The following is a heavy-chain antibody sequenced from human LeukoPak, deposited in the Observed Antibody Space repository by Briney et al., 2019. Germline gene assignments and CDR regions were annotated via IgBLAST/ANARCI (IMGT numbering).Heavy chain of an antibody. J-gene: IGHJ3*02. CDR3: AKSREEIRGLDAFDI. Sequence: PSETLSLTCSVSGGSISSDDYCWNWIRQHPGKGLEWIGYIYYSGSTYYNPSLKSRVALSVDTSKNQFSLKLSSLTAADTAVYCCAKSREEIRGLDAFDIWGQGTVVTVSS. V-gene: IGHV4-31*03. D-gene: IGHD5-24*01. CDR2: IYYSGST. CDR1: GGSISSDDYC.